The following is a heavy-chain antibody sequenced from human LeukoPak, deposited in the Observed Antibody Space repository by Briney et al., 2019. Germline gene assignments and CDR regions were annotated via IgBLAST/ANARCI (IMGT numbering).Heavy chain of an antibody. D-gene: IGHD1-1*01. CDR1: GFTFSSYE. CDR2: ISSSGRTT. V-gene: IGHV3-48*03. J-gene: IGHJ4*02. Sequence: SGGSLRLSCAASGFTFSSYEMSWVRQAPGKGLEWVSYISSSGRTTYYADSVKGRFTISRDNAKNSLYLQMNSLRAEDTAVYYCATLVNYWSFDYWGQGTLVTVSS. CDR3: ATLVNYWSFDY.